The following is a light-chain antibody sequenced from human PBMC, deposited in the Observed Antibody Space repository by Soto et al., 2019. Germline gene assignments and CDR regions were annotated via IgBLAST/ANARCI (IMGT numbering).Light chain of an antibody. CDR3: QQGHNWPLT. V-gene: IGKV3-15*01. CDR1: QSINTE. CDR2: GAS. J-gene: IGKJ2*01. Sequence: EIVMTQSPATLYLSPGERAALSGTVSQSINTELAWYQQKPGQPPRLLIYGASTRATGVPARFTGSESGSEFTLTISGLQSEDFAVYYCQQGHNWPLTFGQGTRLAI.